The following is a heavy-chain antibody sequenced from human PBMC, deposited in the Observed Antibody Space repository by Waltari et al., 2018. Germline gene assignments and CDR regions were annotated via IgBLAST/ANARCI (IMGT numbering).Heavy chain of an antibody. CDR1: GFTFSSYS. J-gene: IGHJ4*02. D-gene: IGHD2-2*01. V-gene: IGHV3-21*01. Sequence: EVQLVESGGGLVKPGGSLRLSCAASGFTFSSYSMNWVRQAPGKGLEWVSSISSSSYIYYADSVKGRFTISRDNAKNSLYLQMNSLRAEDTAVYYCARDDLPADIVVVPAAIGYWGQGTLVTVSS. CDR2: ISSSSYI. CDR3: ARDDLPADIVVVPAAIGY.